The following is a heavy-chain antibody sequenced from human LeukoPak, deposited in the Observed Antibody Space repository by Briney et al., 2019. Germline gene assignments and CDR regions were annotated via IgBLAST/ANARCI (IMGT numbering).Heavy chain of an antibody. D-gene: IGHD4-17*01. CDR3: ARVGYGDTGDY. CDR1: GFTFSSYS. CDR2: ISSSSSYI. Sequence: GGSLRLSCAASGFTFSSYSMNWVRQAPGKGLEWVSSISSSSSYIYYADSVKGRFTISRDDAKNSLYLQMNSLRAEDTAVYYCARVGYGDTGDYWGQGTLVTVSS. V-gene: IGHV3-21*01. J-gene: IGHJ4*02.